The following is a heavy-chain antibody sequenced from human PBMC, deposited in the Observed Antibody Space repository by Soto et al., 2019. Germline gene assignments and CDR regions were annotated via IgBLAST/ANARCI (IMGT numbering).Heavy chain of an antibody. J-gene: IGHJ4*02. CDR2: ISAYNGNT. CDR1: GYTFTSYG. Sequence: QVQLVQSGAEVKKPGASVKVSCKASGYTFTSYGISWVRQAPGQGLEWMGWISAYNGNTNYAQKLQGRVTMTTDTPTRTPYMELRSLRSDDTAVYYCARGRPNWNDLYYFDYWGQGTLVTVSS. V-gene: IGHV1-18*01. D-gene: IGHD1-20*01. CDR3: ARGRPNWNDLYYFDY.